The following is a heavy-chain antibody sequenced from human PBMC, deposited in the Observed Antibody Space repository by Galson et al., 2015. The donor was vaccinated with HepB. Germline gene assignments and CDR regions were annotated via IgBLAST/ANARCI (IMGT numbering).Heavy chain of an antibody. CDR1: GFTFSIYA. CDR2: ISYDGSNK. CDR3: ARDVSIADPYFDY. V-gene: IGHV3-30-3*01. D-gene: IGHD6-6*01. Sequence: SLRLSCAASGFTFSIYAMHWVRQAPGKGLEWVAVISYDGSNKYYADSVKGRFTISRDNSKNTLYLQMNSLRAEDTAVYYCARDVSIADPYFDYWGQGTLVTVSS. J-gene: IGHJ4*02.